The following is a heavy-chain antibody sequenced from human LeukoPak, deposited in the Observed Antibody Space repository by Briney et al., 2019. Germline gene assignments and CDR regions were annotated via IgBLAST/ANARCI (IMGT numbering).Heavy chain of an antibody. J-gene: IGHJ6*03. V-gene: IGHV3-20*04. D-gene: IGHD2-2*01. CDR3: ASRRGVVRAAPWNYYYMDV. Sequence: GGSLRLSCAASGVTFDDYGMSWVRQAPGKGLEWVSGINWNGGSTGYADSVKGRFTISRDNAKNSLHLQMTSLSAEDTAFYYGASRRGVVRAAPWNYYYMDVWGKGTRVTVSS. CDR1: GVTFDDYG. CDR2: INWNGGST.